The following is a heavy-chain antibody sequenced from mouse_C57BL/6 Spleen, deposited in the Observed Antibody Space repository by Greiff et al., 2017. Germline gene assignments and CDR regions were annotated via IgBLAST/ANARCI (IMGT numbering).Heavy chain of an antibody. V-gene: IGHV1-64*01. CDR1: GYTFTSYW. CDR3: ARSMGERYFDY. CDR2: IHPNSGST. J-gene: IGHJ2*01. D-gene: IGHD2-3*01. Sequence: VQLQQSGAELVKPGASVKLSCKASGYTFTSYWMHWVKQRPGQGLEWIGMIHPNSGSTNYNEKFQGKATLTADKSSSTAYMQLSSLTSEDSAVYYCARSMGERYFDYWGQGTTLTVSS.